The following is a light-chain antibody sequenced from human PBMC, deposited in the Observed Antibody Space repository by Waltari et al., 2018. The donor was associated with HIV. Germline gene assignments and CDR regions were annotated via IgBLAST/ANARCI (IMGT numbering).Light chain of an antibody. Sequence: QSVLAQPPSASGTPGQRLTLSCSGSPSNIGGNTVSWYQQLPGTAPKLLIYSNKERPSGVPDRLSGSPSGTSASLVISGLQSEDEADYYCAAWDDSLKGGAFGTGTKVTVL. V-gene: IGLV1-44*01. CDR3: AAWDDSLKGGA. CDR2: SNK. CDR1: PSNIGGNT. J-gene: IGLJ1*01.